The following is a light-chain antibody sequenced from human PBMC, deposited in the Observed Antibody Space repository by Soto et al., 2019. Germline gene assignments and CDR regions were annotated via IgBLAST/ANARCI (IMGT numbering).Light chain of an antibody. V-gene: IGKV2-28*01. CDR3: MQVLQTPKT. CDR2: LAT. Sequence: IVLTQSPLSLPVTLGEPASISCRSSQSLLHRNGYNYLSWYVQKPGQAPQLLIHLATNRASGVPDRIIGSGSGTDFSLKISRVEADDVVIYYCMQVLQTPKTFGQGTKVEIK. J-gene: IGKJ1*01. CDR1: QSLLHRNGYNY.